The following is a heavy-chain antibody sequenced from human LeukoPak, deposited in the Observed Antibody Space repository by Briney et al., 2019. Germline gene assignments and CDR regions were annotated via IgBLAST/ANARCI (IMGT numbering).Heavy chain of an antibody. D-gene: IGHD6-19*01. Sequence: PSQTLSLTCSVSGRSVSDFYSSWIRHSPGQGLEYVAYIYSSGSTNYNTSLNSQVTISIDTSKNTFYLKMTSVTAADTAVYYCARRVGWPTTTYYYMDVWGKGTTVTIS. J-gene: IGHJ6*03. CDR1: GRSVSDFY. V-gene: IGHV4-59*02. CDR3: ARRVGWPTTTYYYMDV. CDR2: IYSSGST.